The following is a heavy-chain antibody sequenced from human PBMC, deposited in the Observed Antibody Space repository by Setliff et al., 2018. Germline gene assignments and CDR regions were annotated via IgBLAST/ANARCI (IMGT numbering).Heavy chain of an antibody. J-gene: IGHJ4*02. V-gene: IGHV3-30*02. D-gene: IGHD2-21*02. CDR1: GFTFSNHG. CDR3: AKELIEVMMTGLEF. CDR2: IRHDGNNK. Sequence: GGSLRLSCAASGFTFSNHGMHWVRQAPGRGLEWVSFIRHDGNNKYYRDSVRGRFTVSRDNSKNMVYLQMNNLRPEDTAVYYCAKELIEVMMTGLEFWGQGTLVTVSS.